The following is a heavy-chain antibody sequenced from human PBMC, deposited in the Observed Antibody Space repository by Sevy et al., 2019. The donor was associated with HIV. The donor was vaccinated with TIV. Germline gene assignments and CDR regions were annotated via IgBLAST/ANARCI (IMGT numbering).Heavy chain of an antibody. V-gene: IGHV3-48*01. CDR2: IGHSSTTI. D-gene: IGHD2-15*01. J-gene: IGHJ4*02. CDR1: GFTFSSYS. CDR3: ARAPPYSGLDY. Sequence: GGSLRLSCAASGFTFSSYSMNWVRQAPGKGLEWVSYIGHSSTTIYYEVSVKGRFTISRDTAKNSLHLQMPSLRAEDTAVYYCARAPPYSGLDYWGRGTLVTVSS.